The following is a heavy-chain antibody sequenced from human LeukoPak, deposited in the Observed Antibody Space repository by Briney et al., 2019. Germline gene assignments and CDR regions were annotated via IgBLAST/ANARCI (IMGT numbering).Heavy chain of an antibody. D-gene: IGHD4-17*01. CDR2: ISSSSSYI. Sequence: SGGSLRLSCAASGFTFSSYSLNWVRQAPGKGLEWVSSISSSSSYIYYADSVKGRFTISRDNSRNTLYLQMNSLRAEDTAVYYCAKGDYGDFHWGQGTLVTVSS. V-gene: IGHV3-21*04. CDR3: AKGDYGDFH. J-gene: IGHJ4*02. CDR1: GFTFSSYS.